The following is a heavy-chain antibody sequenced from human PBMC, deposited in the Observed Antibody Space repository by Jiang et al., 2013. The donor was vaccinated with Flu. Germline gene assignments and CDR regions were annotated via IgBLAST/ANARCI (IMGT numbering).Heavy chain of an antibody. Sequence: QLVESGGGLVKAWGVPETLLCSLWIHVQYLWHELGPPGSRKGLEWVSFISGSGNYIYYKEDSVRGRFTISRDNAKSSLYLQMNSLRAEDTAVYYCAREKSGTNYGMDVWGQGTTVTVSS. CDR3: AREKSGTNYGMDV. CDR2: ISGSGNYI. CDR1: IHVQYLW. V-gene: IGHV3-21*01. D-gene: IGHD5-12*01. J-gene: IGHJ6*02.